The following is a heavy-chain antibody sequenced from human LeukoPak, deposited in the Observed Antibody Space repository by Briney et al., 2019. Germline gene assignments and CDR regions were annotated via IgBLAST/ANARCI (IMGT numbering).Heavy chain of an antibody. V-gene: IGHV3-9*01. CDR3: AKENYYDSSGYYPSYYFDY. Sequence: PGGSLRLSCAASGFTFDDYAMHWVRQAPGKGLEWVSGISWHSGSIGYADSVKGRFTISRDNAKNSLYLQMNSLRAEDTALYYCAKENYYDSSGYYPSYYFDYWGQGTLVTVSS. J-gene: IGHJ4*02. CDR1: GFTFDDYA. D-gene: IGHD3-22*01. CDR2: ISWHSGSI.